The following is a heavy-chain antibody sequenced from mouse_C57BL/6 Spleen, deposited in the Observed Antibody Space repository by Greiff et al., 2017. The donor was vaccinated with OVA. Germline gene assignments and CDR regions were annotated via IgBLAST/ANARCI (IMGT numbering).Heavy chain of an antibody. CDR3: ARGDGNYFHDAMDY. CDR2: IYPYNGVS. V-gene: IGHV1-31*01. CDR1: GYSFTGYY. J-gene: IGHJ4*01. Sequence: EVKLMESGPELVKPGASVKISCKASGYSFTGYYMHWVKQSHGNILDWIGYIYPYNGVSSYNQKFKGKATLTVDKSSSTAYMELRSLTSEDSAVYYCARGDGNYFHDAMDYWGQGTSVTVSS. D-gene: IGHD2-1*01.